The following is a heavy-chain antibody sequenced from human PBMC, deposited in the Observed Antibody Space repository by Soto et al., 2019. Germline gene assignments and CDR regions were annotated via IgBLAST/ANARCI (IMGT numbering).Heavy chain of an antibody. J-gene: IGHJ4*02. D-gene: IGHD4-17*01. Sequence: ASVKVSCKASGYTFSDFGITWVRQAPGQGLEWMGWISGKNGNTNYAQKVQGRVTLSADTSTSTAYMEVRALTSDDTGIYYCARSDYYEDTGTFEYWAQGTPVTVYS. CDR2: ISGKNGNT. V-gene: IGHV1-18*04. CDR3: ARSDYYEDTGTFEY. CDR1: GYTFSDFG.